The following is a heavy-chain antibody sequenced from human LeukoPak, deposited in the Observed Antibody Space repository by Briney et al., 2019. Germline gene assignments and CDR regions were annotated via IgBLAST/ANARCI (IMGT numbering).Heavy chain of an antibody. V-gene: IGHV3-9*01. J-gene: IGHJ5*02. D-gene: IGHD3-22*01. Sequence: GGSLRLSCAASGFTFDDYAMHWVRQAPGKGLEWVSGISRNSGSMGYADSVKGRFTISRDNAKNSLYLQMNSLRVEDTALYYCAKDQGHFYDSSGYPTAWGQGTLVTVSS. CDR3: AKDQGHFYDSSGYPTA. CDR1: GFTFDDYA. CDR2: ISRNSGSM.